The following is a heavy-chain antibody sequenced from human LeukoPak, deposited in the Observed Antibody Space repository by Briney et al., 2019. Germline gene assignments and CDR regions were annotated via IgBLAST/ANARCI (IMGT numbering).Heavy chain of an antibody. CDR1: GFTFSSYG. J-gene: IGHJ3*02. CDR3: ARGEEHIVVAVSGDAFDI. CDR2: VRYDGSNK. D-gene: IGHD2-21*01. Sequence: GGSLRLSCAASGFTFSSYGMHWVRQAPGKGLEWVAFVRYDGSNKYYADSVKGRFTISRDNSKNTLYLQMNSLRSDDTAVYYCARGEEHIVVAVSGDAFDIWGQGTMVTVSS. V-gene: IGHV3-30*02.